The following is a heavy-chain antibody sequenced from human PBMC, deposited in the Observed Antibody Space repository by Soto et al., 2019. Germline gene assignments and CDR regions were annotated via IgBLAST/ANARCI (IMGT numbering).Heavy chain of an antibody. CDR3: ARSPYSVSYLAYFDY. D-gene: IGHD1-26*01. CDR1: GFTFSSYG. J-gene: IGHJ4*02. CDR2: ISYDGSNK. V-gene: IGHV3-30*03. Sequence: QVQLVESGGGVVQPGRSLRLSCAASGFTFSSYGMHWVRQAPGKGLEWVAVISYDGSNKYYADSVKGRFTISRDNSKNTLYLQMNSLRAAATAVYYCARSPYSVSYLAYFDYWGQGTLVTVSS.